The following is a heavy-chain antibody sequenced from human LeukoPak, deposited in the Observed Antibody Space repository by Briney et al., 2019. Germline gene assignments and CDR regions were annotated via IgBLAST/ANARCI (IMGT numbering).Heavy chain of an antibody. CDR3: ARGRRRYSSGWYDY. CDR2: IHYSGST. D-gene: IGHD6-19*01. Sequence: SETLSLTCTVSGGSISSYYWSWIRQPPGKGLEWIGYIHYSGSTNYNPSLKSRVTISVDTSKNQFSLKLSSVTAADTAVYYCARGRRRYSSGWYDYWGQGTLVTVSS. J-gene: IGHJ4*02. CDR1: GGSISSYY. V-gene: IGHV4-59*12.